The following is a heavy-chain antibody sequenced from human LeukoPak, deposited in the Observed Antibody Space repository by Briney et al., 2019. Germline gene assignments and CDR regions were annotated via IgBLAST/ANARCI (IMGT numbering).Heavy chain of an antibody. CDR2: ISSSSSYI. V-gene: IGHV3-21*01. J-gene: IGHJ5*02. CDR3: ARDTPTYDNWFDP. Sequence: GGSLRLSCAASGFTFSSYSMNWVRQAPGEGLEWVSSISSSSSYIYYADSVKGRFTISRDNAKNSLYLQMNSLRAEDTAVYCCARDTPTYDNWFDPWGQGTLVTVSS. D-gene: IGHD2-21*01. CDR1: GFTFSSYS.